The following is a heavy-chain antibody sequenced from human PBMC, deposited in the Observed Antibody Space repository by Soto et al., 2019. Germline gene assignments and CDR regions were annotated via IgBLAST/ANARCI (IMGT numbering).Heavy chain of an antibody. CDR2: ISTSGATR. D-gene: IGHD6-13*01. J-gene: IGHJ5*02. V-gene: IGHV3-48*04. Sequence: GGSLRLSCVASGFTFSTDTMNWVRQAPGKGLEWVAHISTSGATRYYADSVKGRFTISRDNAKNSLYLQMNSLRAEDTAVYYCARHPERIAEIGWFDPWGQGTLVTVSS. CDR1: GFTFSTDT. CDR3: ARHPERIAEIGWFDP.